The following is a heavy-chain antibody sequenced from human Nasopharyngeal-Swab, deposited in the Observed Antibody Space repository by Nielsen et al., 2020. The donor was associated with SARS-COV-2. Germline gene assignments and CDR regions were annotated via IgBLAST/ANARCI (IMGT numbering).Heavy chain of an antibody. D-gene: IGHD4-17*01. Sequence: GESLKISCAASGFTFSDHSMIWVRQAPGQRLEWVSYISGSGSTLYYADSVKGRITVSRDNAKSSVYLQMSSLRDEDTAVYYCTRGDGALTYFDYWGQGTLVSVSS. CDR1: GFTFSDHS. CDR2: ISGSGSTL. CDR3: TRGDGALTYFDY. V-gene: IGHV3-48*02. J-gene: IGHJ4*02.